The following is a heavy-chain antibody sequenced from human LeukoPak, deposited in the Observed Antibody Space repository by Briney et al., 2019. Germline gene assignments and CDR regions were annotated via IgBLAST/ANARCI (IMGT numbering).Heavy chain of an antibody. CDR1: GGTFSSYA. D-gene: IGHD2-21*02. CDR2: INPNSGGT. V-gene: IGHV1-2*06. CDR3: ATLVVTAPYFDY. Sequence: ASVKVSCKASGGTFSSYAISWVRQAPGQGLEWMGRINPNSGGTNYAQKSQGRVTMTRDTSISTAYMELSRLRSDDTAVYYCATLVVTAPYFDYWGQGTLVTVSS. J-gene: IGHJ4*02.